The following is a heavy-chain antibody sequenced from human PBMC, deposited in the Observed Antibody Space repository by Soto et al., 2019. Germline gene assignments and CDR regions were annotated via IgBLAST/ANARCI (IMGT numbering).Heavy chain of an antibody. J-gene: IGHJ1*01. V-gene: IGHV4-30-4*08. CDR3: ARGGSGWAEYFQH. Sequence: QVQLQESGPGLVEPSQTLSLTCTVSGGSIGSTDSYWSWIRRPPGKVLEWIGYIYYTGGTFYNPSLKSRLTISLETSSNQFSLTLTSVTATDTGIYYCARGGSGWAEYFQHWGQGTLVAVSS. CDR2: IYYTGGT. CDR1: GGSIGSTDSY. D-gene: IGHD6-25*01.